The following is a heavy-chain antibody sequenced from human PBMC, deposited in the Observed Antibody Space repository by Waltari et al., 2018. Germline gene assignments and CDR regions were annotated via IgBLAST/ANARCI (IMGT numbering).Heavy chain of an antibody. V-gene: IGHV4-59*01. D-gene: IGHD3-22*01. CDR3: ARDYYDSSRVYYYYYMDV. J-gene: IGHJ6*03. Sequence: QVQLQESGPGLVKPSETLSLTCTVSGGSISSYYWSWIRQPPGKGLEWIGYIYYSGSTNYNPSLKSRVTISVDTSKNQFSLKLSSVTAADTAVYYCARDYYDSSRVYYYYYMDVWGKGTTVTVSS. CDR2: IYYSGST. CDR1: GGSISSYY.